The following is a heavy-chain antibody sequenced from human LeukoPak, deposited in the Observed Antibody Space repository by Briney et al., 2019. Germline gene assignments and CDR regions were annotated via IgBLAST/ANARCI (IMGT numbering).Heavy chain of an antibody. J-gene: IGHJ3*01. CDR1: GFNFETYS. D-gene: IGHD5-12*01. CDR2: VSSSGATT. V-gene: IGHV3-23*01. CDR3: AKLSVEATKYAAFDF. Sequence: PGGSLRLSCSASGFNFETYSLAWVRQTPGSGPEWVSTVSSSGATTYYADSMKGRFTVSRDNSKNTLFLQMSNLRAEDTAIYFCAKLSVEATKYAAFDFWGQGTMATVSS.